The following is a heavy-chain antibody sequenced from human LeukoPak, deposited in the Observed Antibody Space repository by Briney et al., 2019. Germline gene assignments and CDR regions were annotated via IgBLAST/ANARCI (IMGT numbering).Heavy chain of an antibody. Sequence: SETLSLTCTVSGGSISSYYWSWIRQPPGKGLEWIGYIYYSGSTNYNPSLKSRVTISVDTSKNQFSLKLSSVTAADMAVYYCARHGSSRPYWYFDLWGRGTLVTVSS. D-gene: IGHD3-10*01. CDR2: IYYSGST. CDR3: ARHGSSRPYWYFDL. J-gene: IGHJ2*01. CDR1: GGSISSYY. V-gene: IGHV4-59*08.